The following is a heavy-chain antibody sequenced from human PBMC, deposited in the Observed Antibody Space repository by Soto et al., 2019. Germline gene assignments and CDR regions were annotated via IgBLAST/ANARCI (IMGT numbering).Heavy chain of an antibody. V-gene: IGHV1-46*01. CDR2: FNPTSGST. J-gene: IGHJ4*02. CDR1: GYTFINYY. CDR3: ARDLAAGDY. D-gene: IGHD6-13*01. Sequence: QVQLVQSGAEVKKPGASVKLSCKASGYTFINYYIHWVRQAPGQGLEWMGIFNPTSGSTNYAQKFHGRVTLTMDTYTRTVYMEMSSLRVDDTAVYYCARDLAAGDYWGQGTLVTVSS.